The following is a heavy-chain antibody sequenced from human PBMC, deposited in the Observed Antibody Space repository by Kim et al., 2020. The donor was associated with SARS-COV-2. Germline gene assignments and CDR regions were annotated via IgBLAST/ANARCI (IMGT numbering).Heavy chain of an antibody. J-gene: IGHJ6*02. CDR3: ARVGGYRQYYYYGMDV. D-gene: IGHD1-26*01. CDR2: ISSSSSYI. CDR1: GFTFSSYS. V-gene: IGHV3-21*01. Sequence: GGSLRLSCAASGFTFSSYSMNWVRQAPGKGLEWVSSISSSSSYIYYADSVKGRFTISRDNAKNSLYLQMNSLRAEDTAVYYCARVGGYRQYYYYGMDVWGQGTTVTVSS.